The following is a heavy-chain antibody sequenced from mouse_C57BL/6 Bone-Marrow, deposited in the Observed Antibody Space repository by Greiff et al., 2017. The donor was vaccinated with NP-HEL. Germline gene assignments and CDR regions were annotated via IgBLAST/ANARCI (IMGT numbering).Heavy chain of an antibody. CDR2: ISGGGGNT. V-gene: IGHV5-9*01. CDR1: GFTFSSYT. Sequence: EVKLVESGGGLVKPGGSLKLSCAASGFTFSSYTMSWVRQTPEKRLEWVATISGGGGNTYYPESVKGRFTISRDNAKNTLYLQMSSLRSEDTALYYCARHRTGRFAYWGQGTLVTVSA. D-gene: IGHD4-1*01. CDR3: ARHRTGRFAY. J-gene: IGHJ3*01.